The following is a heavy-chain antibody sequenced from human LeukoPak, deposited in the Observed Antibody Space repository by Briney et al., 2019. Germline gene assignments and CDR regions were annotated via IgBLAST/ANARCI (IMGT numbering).Heavy chain of an antibody. CDR2: INRNGGST. D-gene: IGHD3-22*01. CDR3: ARVRGLLSPDYYDSSGYYYESQAYFDY. CDR1: GFTFDDYG. J-gene: IGHJ4*02. V-gene: IGHV3-20*04. Sequence: GGSLRLSCAASGFTFDDYGMSWVRQAPGKGLEWVSGINRNGGSTGYADSVKGRFTISRDNAKNSLYLQMNSLRAEDTALYYCARVRGLLSPDYYDSSGYYYESQAYFDYWGQGTLVTVSS.